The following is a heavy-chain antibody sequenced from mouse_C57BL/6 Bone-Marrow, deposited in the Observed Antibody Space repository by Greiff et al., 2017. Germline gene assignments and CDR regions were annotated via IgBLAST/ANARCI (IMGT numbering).Heavy chain of an antibody. D-gene: IGHD1-1*01. V-gene: IGHV5-6*01. J-gene: IGHJ3*01. CDR1: GFTFSSYG. Sequence: EVNVVESGGDLVKPGGSLKLSCAASGFTFSSYGMSWVRQTPDKRLEWVATISSGGSYTYYPDSVKGRFTISRDNAKNTLYLQMSSLKSEDTAMYYCARDYYGSWFAYWGQGTLVTVSA. CDR2: ISSGGSYT. CDR3: ARDYYGSWFAY.